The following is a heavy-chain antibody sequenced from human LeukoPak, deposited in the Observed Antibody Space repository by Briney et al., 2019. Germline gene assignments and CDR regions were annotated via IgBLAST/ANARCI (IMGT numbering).Heavy chain of an antibody. CDR3: ARGAHLCSSTSCYRSPLYYFDY. D-gene: IGHD2-2*02. Sequence: SETLSLTCTVSGGSISSYYWSWIRQPAGKGLEWIGRIYTSGSTNYNPSLKSRVTMSVDTSKNQFSLKLSSVTAADTAVYYCARGAHLCSSTSCYRSPLYYFDYWGQGTLVTVSS. J-gene: IGHJ4*02. V-gene: IGHV4-4*07. CDR2: IYTSGST. CDR1: GGSISSYY.